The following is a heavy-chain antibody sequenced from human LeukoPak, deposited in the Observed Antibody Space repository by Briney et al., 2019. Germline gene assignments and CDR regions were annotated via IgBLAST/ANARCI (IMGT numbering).Heavy chain of an antibody. CDR2: INHSGST. D-gene: IGHD3-22*01. V-gene: IGHV4-34*01. Sequence: SETLSLTCAVYGGSFRGYYWSWIRQPPGKGLEWIGEINHSGSTNYNPSLKSRVTISVDTSKNQFSLKLSSVTAADTAVYYCARFHTYYYDSSGYQAGYWGQGTLVTVSS. CDR3: ARFHTYYYDSSGYQAGY. J-gene: IGHJ4*02. CDR1: GGSFRGYY.